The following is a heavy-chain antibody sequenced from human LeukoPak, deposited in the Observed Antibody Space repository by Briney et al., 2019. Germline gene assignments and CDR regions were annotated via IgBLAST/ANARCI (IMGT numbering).Heavy chain of an antibody. Sequence: PGGSLRLSCAASGFTFDDYGMSWVRQVPGKGLEWVSGINWNGGSTGYADSVKGRFTISRDNAKNSLYLQMNSLRAEDTALYYCARPPHYYDSSGYYYFDYWGQGTLVTVSS. CDR3: ARPPHYYDSSGYYYFDY. J-gene: IGHJ4*02. CDR1: GFTFDDYG. V-gene: IGHV3-20*04. CDR2: INWNGGST. D-gene: IGHD3-22*01.